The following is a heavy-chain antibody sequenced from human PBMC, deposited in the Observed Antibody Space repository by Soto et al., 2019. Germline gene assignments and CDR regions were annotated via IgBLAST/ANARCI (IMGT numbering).Heavy chain of an antibody. CDR3: ARAVPAALDAFDI. V-gene: IGHV3-23*03. CDR1: GFSFSNYA. Sequence: EVQLLESGGRLVQPGGSLRLSCAVSGFSFSNYAMSWVRQAPGKGLEWVSGIYSGGSTYYADSVKGRFTISRDNSKNTLYLQMNSLRAEDTAVYYCARAVPAALDAFDIWGQGTMVTVSS. CDR2: IYSGGST. J-gene: IGHJ3*02. D-gene: IGHD2-2*01.